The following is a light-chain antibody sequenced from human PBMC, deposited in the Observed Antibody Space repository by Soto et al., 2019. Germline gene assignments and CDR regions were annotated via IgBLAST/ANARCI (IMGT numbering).Light chain of an antibody. CDR3: SSYTSSSTRV. V-gene: IGLV2-14*01. CDR2: EVS. CDR1: SSDVGGYNY. J-gene: IGLJ2*01. Sequence: QYALTQPASVSGSPGQSITISCTGTSSDVGGYNYVSWYQQHPGKAPKLMIYEVSNRPSGVSIRFSGSKSGNTASLTISGLQAEDEADYYCSSYTSSSTRVFGGATQLTVL.